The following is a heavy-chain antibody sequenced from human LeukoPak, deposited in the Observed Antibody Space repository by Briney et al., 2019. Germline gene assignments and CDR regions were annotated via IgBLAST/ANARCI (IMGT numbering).Heavy chain of an antibody. V-gene: IGHV3-53*01. Sequence: GSLRLSCAASGFTVSSNYMSWVRQAPGKGLEWVSVIYSGGSTYYADSVKGRFTISRDNSKNTLYLQMNSLRAEDTAVYYCARDRGDYSGSRYFDYWGQGTLVTVSS. D-gene: IGHD1-26*01. CDR2: IYSGGST. CDR3: ARDRGDYSGSRYFDY. J-gene: IGHJ4*02. CDR1: GFTVSSNY.